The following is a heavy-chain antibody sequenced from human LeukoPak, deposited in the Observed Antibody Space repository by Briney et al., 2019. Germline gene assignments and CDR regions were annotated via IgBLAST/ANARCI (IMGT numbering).Heavy chain of an antibody. Sequence: ASETLSLICTVSGGSISSYYWSWIRQPPGKGLEWIGYIYYSGSTNYNPSLKSRVTISVDTSKNQFSLKLSSVTAADTAVYYCARWGLEGRTTLDPWGQGTLVTVSS. J-gene: IGHJ5*02. CDR3: ARWGLEGRTTLDP. CDR2: IYYSGST. CDR1: GGSISSYY. D-gene: IGHD1-1*01. V-gene: IGHV4-59*01.